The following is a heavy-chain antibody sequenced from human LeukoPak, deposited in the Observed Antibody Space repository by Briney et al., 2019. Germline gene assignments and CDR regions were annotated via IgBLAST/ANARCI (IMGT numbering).Heavy chain of an antibody. CDR1: GGSISSYY. V-gene: IGHV4-59*12. CDR2: IYYSGST. CDR3: VRDVSQRRHFDY. D-gene: IGHD1-1*01. Sequence: SETLSLTCTVSGGSISSYYWSWIRQPPGKGLEWIGYIYYSGSTNYNPSLKSRVTISVDTSNNQFSLKMSSVTAADTAVYYCVRDVSQRRHFDYWGQGTLVTVSS. J-gene: IGHJ4*02.